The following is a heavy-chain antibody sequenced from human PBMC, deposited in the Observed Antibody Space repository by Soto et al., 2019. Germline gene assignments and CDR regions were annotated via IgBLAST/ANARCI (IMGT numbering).Heavy chain of an antibody. D-gene: IGHD1-7*01. CDR2: IYSGDST. J-gene: IGHJ5*02. CDR1: DFTVGSSY. CDR3: ARSPPRRNYADWFDP. Sequence: PGGSLRLSCAASDFTVGSSYMSWVRQAPGKGLEWVSVIYSGDSTYYADSVKGRFTISRDNSKNTLYLQMNSLRAEDTAVYYCARSPPRRNYADWFDPWGQGTLVTVSS. V-gene: IGHV3-66*01.